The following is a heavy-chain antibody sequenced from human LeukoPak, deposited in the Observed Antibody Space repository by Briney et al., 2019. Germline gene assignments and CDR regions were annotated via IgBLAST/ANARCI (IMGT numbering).Heavy chain of an antibody. CDR1: GFSFSNYA. CDR3: ARVGFWASFGY. V-gene: IGHV3-23*01. J-gene: IGHJ4*02. CDR2: ISGSGDYT. Sequence: PGGSLRLSCAASGFSFSNYAMSWVRQAPGKGLEWVSSISGSGDYTYYADSEKGRITISRDNSKNTLYLQMNSLRAEDTAVYYCARVGFWASFGYWGQGTLVTVSS. D-gene: IGHD2-2*03.